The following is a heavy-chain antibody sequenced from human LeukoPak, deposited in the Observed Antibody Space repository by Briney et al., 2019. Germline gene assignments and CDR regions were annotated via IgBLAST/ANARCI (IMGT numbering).Heavy chain of an antibody. Sequence: GASVKVSCKASGYTFTGYYMHWVRQAPGQGLEWMGWINPNSGGTNYAQKFQGWVTMTRDTSISTAYMELSRLRSDDTAVYYCARDGNSSSWYSRFWGQGTLVTVSS. J-gene: IGHJ4*02. V-gene: IGHV1-2*04. CDR1: GYTFTGYY. CDR3: ARDGNSSSWYSRF. D-gene: IGHD6-13*01. CDR2: INPNSGGT.